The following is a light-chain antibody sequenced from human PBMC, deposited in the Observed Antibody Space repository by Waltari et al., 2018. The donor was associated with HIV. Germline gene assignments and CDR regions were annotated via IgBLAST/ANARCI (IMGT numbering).Light chain of an antibody. CDR1: SSNIGGNT. Sequence: QSVLTQPPSASGPPGQRVTISCSGSSSNIGGNTVNWYQQLPGTAPKLLIYSDNQRPSGVPDRFAGSKSGTSASLAISGLHSEDEADYYCAAWDDSLNGYVFGPGTKVTVL. CDR2: SDN. V-gene: IGLV1-44*01. J-gene: IGLJ1*01. CDR3: AAWDDSLNGYV.